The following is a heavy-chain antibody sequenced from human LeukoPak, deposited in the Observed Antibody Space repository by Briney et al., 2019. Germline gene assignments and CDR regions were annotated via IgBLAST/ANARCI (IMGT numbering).Heavy chain of an antibody. CDR3: ATAKFGGNSYFDY. CDR1: GYTFTSYF. V-gene: IGHV1-46*01. D-gene: IGHD4-23*01. CDR2: INPSGGST. J-gene: IGHJ4*02. Sequence: APVKVSCKASGYTFTSYFIHWVRQAPGQGIEWMGIINPSGGSTNYAQKFQGRVTMTRDTSTSTVYMELSSLRSEDTAVYYCATAKFGGNSYFDYWGQGTLVTVSS.